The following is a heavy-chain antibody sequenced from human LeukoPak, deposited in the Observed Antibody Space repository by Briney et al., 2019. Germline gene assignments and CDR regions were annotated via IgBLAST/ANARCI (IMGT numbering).Heavy chain of an antibody. CDR2: INTNSGNP. D-gene: IGHD3-22*01. CDR3: ARDGGSDYYYHDY. V-gene: IGHV7-4-1*02. CDR1: GYTFTSYA. Sequence: ASVKVSCKASGYTFTSYAMDWVRQAPGQGLEWMGWINTNSGNPTYAQGFTGRFVFSLDTSVSTAYLQISSLKAEDTAVYYCARDGGSDYYYHDYWGRGTLVTVSS. J-gene: IGHJ4*02.